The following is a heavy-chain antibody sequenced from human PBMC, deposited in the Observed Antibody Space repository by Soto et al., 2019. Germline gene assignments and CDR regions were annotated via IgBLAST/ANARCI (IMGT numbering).Heavy chain of an antibody. D-gene: IGHD6-19*01. CDR1: GYSFTSYW. CDR2: IDPSDSYT. J-gene: IGHJ4*02. Sequence: EVQLVQSGAEVKKPGESLRISCKGSGYSFTSYWISWVRQMPGKGLEWMGRIDPSDSYTNYSPSFQGHVTISADKSISAAYLQWRSLKASDTAMYYCAKLKVAVGDNDLTFDYWGQGTLVTVSS. CDR3: AKLKVAVGDNDLTFDY. V-gene: IGHV5-10-1*01.